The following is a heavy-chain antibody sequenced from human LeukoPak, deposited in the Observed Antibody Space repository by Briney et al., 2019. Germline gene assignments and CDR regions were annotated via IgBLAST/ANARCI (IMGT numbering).Heavy chain of an antibody. V-gene: IGHV3-23*01. D-gene: IGHD3-16*01. CDR2: ISDSGSGT. J-gene: IGHJ4*02. CDR1: GYTFSNSA. Sequence: GGPLRLSCAASGYTFSNSAMGWFRQPPGKGLEWVSIISDSGSGTFYPDSVKGGFTISRDNAKNMLYLQMNSLRIDDTAVYYCAKRQLRGDSSYYFDYWGPGTLVTVSS. CDR3: AKRQLRGDSSYYFDY.